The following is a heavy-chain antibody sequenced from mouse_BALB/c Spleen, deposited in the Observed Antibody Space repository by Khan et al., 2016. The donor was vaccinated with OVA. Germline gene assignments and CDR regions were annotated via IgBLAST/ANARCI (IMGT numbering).Heavy chain of an antibody. D-gene: IGHD6-1*01. CDR2: INTYTGEP. Sequence: QIQLVQSGPELKKPGETVKISCKASGYTFTNYGMNWVKQSPGKALKWMGWINTYTGEPTYADNFKDRFAFSLETSANTAYLQIHNLTNEDSATYVCARHHCISDSLDHWGQGTSVTVSA. V-gene: IGHV9-3-1*01. J-gene: IGHJ4*01. CDR1: GYTFTNYG. CDR3: ARHHCISDSLDH.